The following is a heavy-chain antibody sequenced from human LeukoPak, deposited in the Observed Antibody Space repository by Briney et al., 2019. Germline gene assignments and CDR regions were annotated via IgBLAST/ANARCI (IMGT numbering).Heavy chain of an antibody. D-gene: IGHD5-24*01. CDR1: GFTFSSYT. CDR2: ISFDGSNK. Sequence: PGGSLRLSCAASGFTFSSYTIHWVRQPPGKGLEWVAVISFDGSNKYYADSVKGRFTISRDNSKNTLYLQMNSLRAEDTAVYYCARDRMATTHFDYWGQGTLVTVSS. V-gene: IGHV3-30-3*01. CDR3: ARDRMATTHFDY. J-gene: IGHJ4*02.